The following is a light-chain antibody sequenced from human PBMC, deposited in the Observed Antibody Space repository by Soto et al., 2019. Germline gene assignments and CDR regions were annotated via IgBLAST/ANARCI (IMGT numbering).Light chain of an antibody. J-gene: IGLJ2*01. V-gene: IGLV1-40*01. CDR2: GNS. CDR1: SSNIGAGYD. CDR3: QSYDSSLSGLGV. Sequence: QLVLTQPPSVSGAPGQRVTISCTGSSSNIGAGYDVHWYQQLPGTAPKLLIYGNSNRPSGVPDRISGSKSGTSASLAITGLQAEDEADYYCQSYDSSLSGLGVFGGGTKVTVL.